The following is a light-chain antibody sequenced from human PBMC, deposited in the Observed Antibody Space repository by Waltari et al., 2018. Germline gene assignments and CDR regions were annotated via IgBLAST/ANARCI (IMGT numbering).Light chain of an antibody. CDR2: EAS. V-gene: IGKV3-11*01. CDR3: QQRSTWPPSVT. J-gene: IGKJ2*01. Sequence: EIVLTQSPATLSLSPGERATLSCRASQSVSSYLAWYQQKPGQAPRLLIYEASNRATGIPARFSGSGSGTDFTLTISSLEPEDFAVYYCQQRSTWPPSVTFGQGTKLEI. CDR1: QSVSSY.